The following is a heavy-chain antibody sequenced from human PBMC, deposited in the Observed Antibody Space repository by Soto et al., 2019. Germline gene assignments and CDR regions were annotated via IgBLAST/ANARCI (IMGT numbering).Heavy chain of an antibody. J-gene: IGHJ4*02. CDR1: GGSISSYY. CDR2: IYYSGST. CDR3: ARQTLGYRTNGVCAPYDY. D-gene: IGHD2-8*01. Sequence: SETLSLTCTVSGGSISSYYWSWIRQPPGKGLEWIGYIYYSGSTNYNPSLKSRVTISVDTSKNQFSLKLSSVTAADTAVYYCARQTLGYRTNGVCAPYDYWCQGTLVTVSS. V-gene: IGHV4-59*08.